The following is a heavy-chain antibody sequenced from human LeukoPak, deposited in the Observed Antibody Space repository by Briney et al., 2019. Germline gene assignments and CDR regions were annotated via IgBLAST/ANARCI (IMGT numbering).Heavy chain of an antibody. CDR2: TRNEANNYAT. Sequence: GGSLRLSCAVSGYTFSDHNIDWVRQAPGKGLEWVGQTRNEANNYATEYAASVKDRFTISRDDSRNSVYPQMDSLKTEDTAVYYCARWRSGSCSDWGLGTRVTVSS. CDR3: ARWRSGSCSD. J-gene: IGHJ4*02. CDR1: GYTFSDHN. V-gene: IGHV3-72*01. D-gene: IGHD2-15*01.